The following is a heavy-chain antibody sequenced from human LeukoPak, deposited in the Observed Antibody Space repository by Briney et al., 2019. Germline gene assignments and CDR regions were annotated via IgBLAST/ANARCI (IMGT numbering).Heavy chain of an antibody. Sequence: GGSLRLSCAVSGITLSNYGMSWVRQAPGEGLEWVAGISDSGGRTNYADSVKGRFTISRDNPKNTLYLQMNSLRAEDTAVYSCAKRGVVIRVILVGFHKEAYYFDSWGQGALVTVSS. V-gene: IGHV3-23*01. J-gene: IGHJ4*02. CDR2: ISDSGGRT. CDR3: AKRGVVIRVILVGFHKEAYYFDS. CDR1: GITLSNYG. D-gene: IGHD3-22*01.